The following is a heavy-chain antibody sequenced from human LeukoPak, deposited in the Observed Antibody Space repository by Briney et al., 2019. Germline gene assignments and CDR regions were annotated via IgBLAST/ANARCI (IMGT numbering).Heavy chain of an antibody. D-gene: IGHD6-13*01. Sequence: PGGSLRLSCAGSGXSISNYGMNWVRQAPGKGLEWLSYIRSDSSTKYYADSVEGRFTISRDNAQNSLYLQMNSLRDEDSGLYFCARDYSRWHGDFDVWGQGTMVTVSS. CDR3: ARDYSRWHGDFDV. CDR1: GXSISNYG. V-gene: IGHV3-48*02. CDR2: IRSDSSTK. J-gene: IGHJ3*01.